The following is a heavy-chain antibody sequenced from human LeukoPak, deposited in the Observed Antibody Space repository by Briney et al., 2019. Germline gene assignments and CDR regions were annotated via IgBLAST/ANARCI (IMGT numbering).Heavy chain of an antibody. CDR2: ISGSGGST. V-gene: IGHV3-23*01. CDR1: GFTFSSYA. CDR3: AKEILEPYPETTVTTPDAFDI. D-gene: IGHD4-11*01. J-gene: IGHJ3*02. Sequence: GGSLRLSCAASGFTFSSYAMSWVRQAPGKGLEWVSAISGSGGSTYYADSVKGRFTISRDNSKNTLYLQMNSLRAEDTAVYYCAKEILEPYPETTVTTPDAFDIWGQGTMVTVSS.